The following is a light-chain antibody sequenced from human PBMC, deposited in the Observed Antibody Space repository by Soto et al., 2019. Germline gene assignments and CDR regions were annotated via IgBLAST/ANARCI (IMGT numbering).Light chain of an antibody. J-gene: IGKJ3*01. CDR2: GAS. CDR3: QQYSSSPVS. V-gene: IGKV3-20*01. CDR1: QSVSNNY. Sequence: EIVLTQSPGTLSLSPGERATLSCRASQSVSNNYLAWYQQKPGQAPRFLMYGASSRATGTPDRFSGSGSGTDFTLTISRLEPEDYAVYYCQQYSSSPVSFGPGTKVDIK.